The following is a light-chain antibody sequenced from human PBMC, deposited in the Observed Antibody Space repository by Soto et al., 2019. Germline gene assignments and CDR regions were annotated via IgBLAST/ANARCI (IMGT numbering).Light chain of an antibody. CDR3: QQSYSSPPT. Sequence: DPVTMTCRASQSVRSWLAWYQQKPGKAPKLLIFAASSLQSGVPSRFSGSRSGPDFTLTISSLQPEDFATYYCQQSYSSPPTFGQGTKVDIK. CDR2: AAS. J-gene: IGKJ1*01. V-gene: IGKV1-39*01. CDR1: QSVRSW.